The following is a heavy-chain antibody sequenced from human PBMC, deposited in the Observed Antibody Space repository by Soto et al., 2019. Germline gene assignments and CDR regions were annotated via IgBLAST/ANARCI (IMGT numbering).Heavy chain of an antibody. J-gene: IGHJ4*02. CDR1: GYTFTSYA. CDR2: INAGNGNT. D-gene: IGHD6-19*01. CDR3: ARDLGGWHDY. Sequence: ASLKVSCKTSGYTFTSYAMHWVRQAPGQRLEWMGWINAGNGNTKYSQKFQGRVTITIDTSASTAYMELSGLRSEDTAIYYCARDLGGWHDYWGQGTLVTVSS. V-gene: IGHV1-3*01.